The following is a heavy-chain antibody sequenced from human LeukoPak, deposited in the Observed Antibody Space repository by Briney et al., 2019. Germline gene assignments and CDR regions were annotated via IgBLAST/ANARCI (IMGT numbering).Heavy chain of an antibody. Sequence: SETLSLTCTVSGGSISSYYWTWIRQPPGKGLEWIGYIYYSGSTNYNPSLKSRVTISVDTSKNQLSLKLNSVTAADTAVYYCARGPPGGRFDPWGQGTLVTVSS. D-gene: IGHD3-10*01. CDR1: GGSISSYY. CDR3: ARGPPGGRFDP. V-gene: IGHV4-59*01. CDR2: IYYSGST. J-gene: IGHJ5*01.